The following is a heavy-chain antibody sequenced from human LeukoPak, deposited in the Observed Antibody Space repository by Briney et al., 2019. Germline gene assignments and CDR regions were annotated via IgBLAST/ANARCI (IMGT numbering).Heavy chain of an antibody. V-gene: IGHV3-49*04. CDR2: IRSKAYGGTT. Sequence: GSLRLSCTASGFTFGDYAMSWVRQAPGKGLEWVGFIRSKAYGGTTEYAASVKGRFTISRDDSKSIAYLQTNSLKTEDTAVYYCTRDRIASSIFGVVISPPDYWGQGTLVTVSS. CDR1: GFTFGDYA. J-gene: IGHJ4*02. D-gene: IGHD3-3*01. CDR3: TRDRIASSIFGVVISPPDY.